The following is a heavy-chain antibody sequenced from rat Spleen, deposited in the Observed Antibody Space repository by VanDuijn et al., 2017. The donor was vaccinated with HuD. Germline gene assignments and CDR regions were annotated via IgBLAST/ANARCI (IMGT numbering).Heavy chain of an antibody. V-gene: IGHV5-20*01. CDR2: ISYEGSST. D-gene: IGHD1-2*01. CDR3: ARDSTYASLDY. Sequence: EVQLVESGGGLVQPGRSLKLSCAASGFTFSNYDMAWVRQAPTKGLEWVASISYEGSSTYYRDSVQGRFTISRDNAKSNLYLQMDSLRSEDTATYYCARDSTYASLDYWGQGVTVTVSS. CDR1: GFTFSNYD. J-gene: IGHJ2*01.